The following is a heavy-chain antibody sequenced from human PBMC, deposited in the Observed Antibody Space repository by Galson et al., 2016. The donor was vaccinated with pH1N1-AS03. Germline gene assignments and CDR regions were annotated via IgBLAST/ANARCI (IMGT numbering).Heavy chain of an antibody. CDR1: GYLFTNYW. CDR2: IYPSDSDA. CDR3: ARQASPTIRSYHFDA. J-gene: IGHJ4*02. D-gene: IGHD3-16*01. Sequence: QSGAEVTQPGESLKISCKASGYLFTNYWIAWVRQMPGKGLEWMGIIYPSDSDARYSPSFQGQVTFSADKSTSPADLHLTTLKAADSAIYYCARQASPTIRSYHFDAWGRGTLVTVSS. V-gene: IGHV5-51*01.